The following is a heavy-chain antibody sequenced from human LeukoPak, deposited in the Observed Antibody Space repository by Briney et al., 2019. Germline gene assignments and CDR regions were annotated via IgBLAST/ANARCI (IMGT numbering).Heavy chain of an antibody. Sequence: ASVKVSCQASGYTFTSDGISWVRQAPGQGLEWMGWISTYNGNTNYAQKLQGRVTMTTDTSTSTAYMELRSLRSDDTAVYYCARAPSITGTTPPGYWGQGTLVTVSS. CDR3: ARAPSITGTTPPGY. D-gene: IGHD1-7*01. CDR1: GYTFTSDG. V-gene: IGHV1-18*01. J-gene: IGHJ4*02. CDR2: ISTYNGNT.